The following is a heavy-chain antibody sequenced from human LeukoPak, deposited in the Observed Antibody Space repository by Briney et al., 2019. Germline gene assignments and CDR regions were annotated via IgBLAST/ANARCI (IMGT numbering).Heavy chain of an antibody. CDR1: GYTFTNYD. CDR3: AREGLDY. V-gene: IGHV1-8*01. Sequence: GASVKVSCKAFGYTFTNYDINWVRQATGQGLEWMGYKNPNSGNSAYAQKFQGRVTITTDASITTAYMGLSGLRSEDTALYYCAREGLDYWGQGTLVTVSS. CDR2: KNPNSGNS. J-gene: IGHJ4*02.